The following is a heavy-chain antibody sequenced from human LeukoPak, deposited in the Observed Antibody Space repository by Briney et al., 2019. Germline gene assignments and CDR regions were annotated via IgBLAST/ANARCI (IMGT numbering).Heavy chain of an antibody. CDR2: FDPEDGET. J-gene: IGHJ6*02. CDR1: GYTLTELS. V-gene: IGHV1-24*01. CDR3: ATVKYYYGSGSSTRVYYYYGMDV. D-gene: IGHD3-10*01. Sequence: ASVKVSCKVSGYTLTELSMHSVRQAPGKGLEWMGGFDPEDGETIYAQKFQGRVTMTEDTSTDTAYMELSSLRSEDTAVYYCATVKYYYGSGSSTRVYYYYGMDVWGQGTTVTVSS.